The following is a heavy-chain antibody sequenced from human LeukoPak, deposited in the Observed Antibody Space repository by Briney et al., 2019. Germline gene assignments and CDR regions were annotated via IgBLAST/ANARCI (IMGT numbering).Heavy chain of an antibody. D-gene: IGHD5-18*01. V-gene: IGHV4-34*01. CDR1: GGSFSGYY. CDR3: ARGERGYSYGLFH. J-gene: IGHJ4*02. CDR2: INHSGST. Sequence: PSETLSLTCAVYGGSFSGYYWSWIRQPPGKGLEWIGEINHSGSTNYNPSLKSRVTISVDTSKNQFSLKVTSVTAADTAVYYCARGERGYSYGLFHWGQGSLVTVSS.